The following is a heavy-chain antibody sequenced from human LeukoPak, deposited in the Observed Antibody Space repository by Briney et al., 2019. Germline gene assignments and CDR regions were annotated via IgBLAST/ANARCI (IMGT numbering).Heavy chain of an antibody. CDR2: VYDTGST. Sequence: SETLSLTCTVSGGSISTYYWSWIRQPPGKGLEWIGYVYDTGSTNYSPSLKSRVAISIDTSKNQFSLKLSSVTAADTAVYYCVREEIVGLTTVFESWGQGTLVTVSS. CDR1: GGSISTYY. CDR3: VREEIVGLTTVFES. V-gene: IGHV4-59*01. J-gene: IGHJ4*02. D-gene: IGHD4/OR15-4a*01.